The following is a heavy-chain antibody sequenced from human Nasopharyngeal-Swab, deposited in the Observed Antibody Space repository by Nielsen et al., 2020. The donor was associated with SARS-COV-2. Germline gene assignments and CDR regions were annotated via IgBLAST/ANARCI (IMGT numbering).Heavy chain of an antibody. D-gene: IGHD6-13*01. CDR3: AKVLGSSWYSNDWYFDL. CDR2: ISGSGGST. V-gene: IGHV3-23*01. J-gene: IGHJ2*01. Sequence: WIRQPPGKGLEWVSAISGSGGSTYYADSVKGRFIISRDNSKNTLYLQMNSLRAEDTAVYYCAKVLGSSWYSNDWYFDLWGRGTLVTVSS.